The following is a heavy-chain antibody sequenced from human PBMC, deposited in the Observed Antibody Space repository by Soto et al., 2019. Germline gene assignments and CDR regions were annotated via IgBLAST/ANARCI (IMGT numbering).Heavy chain of an antibody. Sequence: GGSLRLSCAASGFTFSSYTMNWVRQAPGKGLEWVSAISSSSSNIYYADSVKGRFTISRDNAKNSLYLQMNSLRAEDTAVYYGAYYWGTDAARDRSGDYYFDYWGQGTLVTVSS. D-gene: IGHD3-22*01. J-gene: IGHJ4*02. V-gene: IGHV3-21*01. CDR2: ISSSSSNI. CDR3: AYYWGTDAARDRSGDYYFDY. CDR1: GFTFSSYT.